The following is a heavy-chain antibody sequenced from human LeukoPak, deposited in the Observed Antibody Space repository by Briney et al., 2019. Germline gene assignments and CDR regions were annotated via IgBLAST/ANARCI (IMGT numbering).Heavy chain of an antibody. CDR2: INHNGNVN. J-gene: IGHJ6*02. V-gene: IGHV3-7*03. Sequence: QAGGSLRLSCAASGFTFSSYWMNWARQAPGKGLEWVASINHNGNVNYYVDSVKGRFTISRDNAKNSLYLQMSNLRAEDTAVYFCARGGGLDAWGQGATVTVSS. CDR3: ARGGGLDA. D-gene: IGHD3-16*01. CDR1: GFTFSSYW.